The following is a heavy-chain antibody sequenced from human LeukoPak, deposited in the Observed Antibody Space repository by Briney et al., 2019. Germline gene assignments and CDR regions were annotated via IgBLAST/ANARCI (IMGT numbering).Heavy chain of an antibody. Sequence: SETLSLTCTVSGSSISSYYWSWIRQPPGKGLEWIGYIYYSGSTNYNPSLKSRVTISVDTSKNQFSLKLSSVTAADTAVYYCARTILGDYYMDVWGKGTTVTISS. CDR2: IYYSGST. CDR3: ARTILGDYYMDV. CDR1: GSSISSYY. D-gene: IGHD3-9*01. J-gene: IGHJ6*03. V-gene: IGHV4-59*01.